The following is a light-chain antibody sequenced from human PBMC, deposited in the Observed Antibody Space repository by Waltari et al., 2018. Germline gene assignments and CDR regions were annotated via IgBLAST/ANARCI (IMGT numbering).Light chain of an antibody. V-gene: IGKV1-39*01. CDR2: STS. J-gene: IGKJ2*03. Sequence: DIQMTQSPSSLSASVGDRVTITCRASQSVGSYLHWYQQKPGKAPKLLIYSTSSLLSGVPSRFSGSGSGTDFTLTVSCLQPEDFAIYFCQQSSSFPYSFAQGTKLEIK. CDR1: QSVGSY. CDR3: QQSSSFPYS.